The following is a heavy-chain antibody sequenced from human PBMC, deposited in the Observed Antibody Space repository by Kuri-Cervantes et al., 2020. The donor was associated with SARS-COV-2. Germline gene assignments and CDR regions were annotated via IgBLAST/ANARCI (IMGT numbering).Heavy chain of an antibody. CDR3: ARHDY. V-gene: IGHV4-39*01. CDR1: GGSISSGGYY. Sequence: SETLSLTCTVSGGSISSGGYYWGWIRQPPGKGLEFIGTIYYDGRTYYYTSLKSRVTISVDTSKNQFSLKLSSVTAADTAVYYCARHDYWGQGTLVTVSS. CDR2: IYYDGRT. J-gene: IGHJ4*02.